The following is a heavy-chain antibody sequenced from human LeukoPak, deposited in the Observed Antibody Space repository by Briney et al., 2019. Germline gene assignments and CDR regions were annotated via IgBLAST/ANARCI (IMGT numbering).Heavy chain of an antibody. D-gene: IGHD6-6*01. J-gene: IGHJ6*02. CDR2: INPNSGGT. V-gene: IGHV1-2*02. CDR1: GYTFTGYY. Sequence: ASVKVSCKASGYTFTGYYMHWVRQAPGQGHEWMGWINPNSGGTNYAQKFQGRVTMTRDTSISTAYMELSRLRSDDTAVYYCARDRLVAARPGDYYYYGMDVWGQGTTVTVSS. CDR3: ARDRLVAARPGDYYYYGMDV.